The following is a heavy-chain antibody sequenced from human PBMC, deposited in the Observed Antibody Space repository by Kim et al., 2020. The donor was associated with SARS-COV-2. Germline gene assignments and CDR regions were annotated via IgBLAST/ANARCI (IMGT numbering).Heavy chain of an antibody. D-gene: IGHD3-16*01. V-gene: IGHV3-9*01. J-gene: IGHJ6*03. Sequence: VQGRFTISRDNAKNALYLQMNSLTTEDTALYYCGRGRQLGARGHFYFMDVWGKGTTVTVSS. CDR3: GRGRQLGARGHFYFMDV.